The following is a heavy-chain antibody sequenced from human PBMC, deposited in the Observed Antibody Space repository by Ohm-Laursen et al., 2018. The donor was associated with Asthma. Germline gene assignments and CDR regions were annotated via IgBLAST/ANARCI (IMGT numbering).Heavy chain of an antibody. D-gene: IGHD2-15*01. CDR3: AGGGSGGSWSYYYYYGMDV. CDR2: ISAYNGNT. CDR1: GYTFTNYG. Sequence: ATVKISCKASGYTFTNYGFSWVRQAPGQGLEWMAWISAYNGNTNYAQKLQGRVTMTTDTSTSTAYMELRSLRSDDTAVYYCAGGGSGGSWSYYYYYGMDVWGQGTTVTVSS. V-gene: IGHV1-18*04. J-gene: IGHJ6*02.